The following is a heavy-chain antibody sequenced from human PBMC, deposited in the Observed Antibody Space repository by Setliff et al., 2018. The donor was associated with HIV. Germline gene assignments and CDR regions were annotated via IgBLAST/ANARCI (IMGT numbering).Heavy chain of an antibody. CDR3: ARESGPYSSSWYPIDY. D-gene: IGHD6-13*01. J-gene: IGHJ4*02. V-gene: IGHV4-38-2*02. Sequence: SETLSLTCTVSGYSISSGYYWGWIRQPPGKGLEWIGSFYETGYTYYNPSLKSRVIISLDTSKNHLSLKLRSVTAADTAVYYCARESGPYSSSWYPIDYWGQGTLVTVSS. CDR2: FYETGYT. CDR1: GYSISSGYY.